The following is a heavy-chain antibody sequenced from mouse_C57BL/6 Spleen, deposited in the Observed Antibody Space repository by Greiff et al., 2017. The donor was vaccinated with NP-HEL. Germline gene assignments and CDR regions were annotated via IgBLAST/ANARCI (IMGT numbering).Heavy chain of an antibody. CDR2: IDPETGGT. CDR3: TGGGSSYFDY. CDR1: GYTFTDYE. Sequence: VQLQQSGAELVRPGASVTLSCKASGYTFTDYEMHWVKQTPVHGLEWIGAIDPETGGTAYNQKFKGKAILTADKSSSTAYMELRSLTSEDSAVYYCTGGGSSYFDYWGQGTTLTVSS. D-gene: IGHD1-1*01. J-gene: IGHJ2*01. V-gene: IGHV1-15*01.